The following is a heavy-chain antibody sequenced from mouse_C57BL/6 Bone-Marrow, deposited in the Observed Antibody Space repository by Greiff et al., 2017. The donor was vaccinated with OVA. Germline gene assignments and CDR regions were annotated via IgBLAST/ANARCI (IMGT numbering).Heavy chain of an antibody. Sequence: VQLVESGPGLVQPSQSLSITCTVSGFSLTSYGVHWVRQPPGKGLEWLGVIWSGGSTDYNAAFISRLSISKDNSKSQVFFKMNSLQADDTAIYYCAKSPYDYDDAMDYWGQGTSVTVSS. D-gene: IGHD2-4*01. CDR2: IWSGGST. J-gene: IGHJ4*01. CDR3: AKSPYDYDDAMDY. V-gene: IGHV2-4*01. CDR1: GFSLTSYG.